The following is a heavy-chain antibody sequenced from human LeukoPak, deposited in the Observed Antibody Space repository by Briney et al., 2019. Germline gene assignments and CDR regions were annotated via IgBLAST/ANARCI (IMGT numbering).Heavy chain of an antibody. Sequence: GGSLRLSCAASGFTFDDYAMHWVRQAPGKGLEWVSGISWNSGSIGYADSVKGRFTISRDNAKNSLYLQMNSLRAEDTALYYCAKGRFGELLGSDAFDIRGQETMVTVSS. J-gene: IGHJ3*02. CDR1: GFTFDDYA. CDR2: ISWNSGSI. CDR3: AKGRFGELLGSDAFDI. V-gene: IGHV3-9*01. D-gene: IGHD3-10*01.